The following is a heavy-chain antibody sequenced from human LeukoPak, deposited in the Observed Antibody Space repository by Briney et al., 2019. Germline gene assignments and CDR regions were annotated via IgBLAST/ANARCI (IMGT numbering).Heavy chain of an antibody. CDR3: ARPLGEGITMIVVVEGSFDY. V-gene: IGHV1-2*06. D-gene: IGHD3-22*01. Sequence: GASVKGSCKASGYTFTGYYMHWVRQAPGQGLEWMGRINPNSDGTNYAQKFQGRVTMTRDTSISTAYIELSRLRSDDTAVYYCARPLGEGITMIVVVEGSFDYWGQGTLVTVSS. CDR2: INPNSDGT. J-gene: IGHJ4*02. CDR1: GYTFTGYY.